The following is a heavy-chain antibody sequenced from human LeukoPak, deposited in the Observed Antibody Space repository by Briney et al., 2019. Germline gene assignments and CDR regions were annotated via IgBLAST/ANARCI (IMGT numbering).Heavy chain of an antibody. CDR1: GFTFSSYG. CDR3: AKIQGYFDY. CDR2: ITGSGGTT. V-gene: IGHV3-23*01. Sequence: GGSLRLSCAASGFTFSSYGMSWVRQAPGKGPQWVSAITGSGGTTYYADSVKGRFTISRDNSKNTLYLQMNSLRAEDTAVYYYAKIQGYFDYWGQGTLVTVSS. J-gene: IGHJ4*02.